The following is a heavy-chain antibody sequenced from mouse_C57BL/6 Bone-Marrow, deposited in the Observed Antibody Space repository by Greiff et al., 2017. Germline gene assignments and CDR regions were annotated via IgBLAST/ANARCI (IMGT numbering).Heavy chain of an antibody. CDR2: IDPSDSYT. D-gene: IGHD2-5*01. Sequence: QVQLQQPGAELVRPGTSVKLSCKASGYTFTSYWMHWVKQRPGQGLEWIGVIDPSDSYTNYNQKFKGKATLTVDTSSSTAYMQLSSLTSEDSAVYYCARSAYYSNPWFAYWGQGTLVTVSA. V-gene: IGHV1-59*01. J-gene: IGHJ3*01. CDR3: ARSAYYSNPWFAY. CDR1: GYTFTSYW.